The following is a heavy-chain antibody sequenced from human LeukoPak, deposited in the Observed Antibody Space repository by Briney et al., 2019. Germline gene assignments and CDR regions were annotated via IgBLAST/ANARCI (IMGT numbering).Heavy chain of an antibody. CDR2: IRSSSRGTI. CDR3: ARDRVNYGSSGFFDY. D-gene: IGHD3-22*01. CDR1: GFIFRNYW. J-gene: IGHJ4*02. Sequence: PGGSLRLSCAASGFIFRNYWMNWVRQAPGKGLEWVSYIRSSSRGTIYYADSVKGRFTISRDNAKNSLYLQMNSLRAEDTAVYYCARDRVNYGSSGFFDYWGQGTLVTVSS. V-gene: IGHV3-48*01.